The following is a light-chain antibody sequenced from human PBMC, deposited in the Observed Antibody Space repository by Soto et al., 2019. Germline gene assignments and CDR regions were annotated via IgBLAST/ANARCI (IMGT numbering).Light chain of an antibody. CDR1: QSLSRSY. J-gene: IGKJ4*01. Sequence: EIVLTQSPGTLSLSPGERATLSCRASQSLSRSYLAWYQQKPSQAPRLLIYGASSRATGIPDRFSGSGSGTDFTLTISRLEPEDFAVYFCQQYVTSPLTFGGGTKVEIK. CDR3: QQYVTSPLT. CDR2: GAS. V-gene: IGKV3-20*01.